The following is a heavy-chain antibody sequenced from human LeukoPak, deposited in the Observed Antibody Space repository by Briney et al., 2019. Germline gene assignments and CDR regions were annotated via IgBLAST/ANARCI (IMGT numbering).Heavy chain of an antibody. CDR2: ISGSGGST. V-gene: IGHV3-23*01. Sequence: PGGSLRLSCAASGFTFSSYAMSWVRQAPGKGLEWVSAISGSGGSTYYADSVKGRFTISRDNSKNTLYLQMNSLRAEDTAVYYCAKDFLKSISLIRGIRSWVGYFDYWGQGTLVTVSS. CDR1: GFTFSSYA. CDR3: AKDFLKSISLIRGIRSWVGYFDY. J-gene: IGHJ4*02. D-gene: IGHD3-10*01.